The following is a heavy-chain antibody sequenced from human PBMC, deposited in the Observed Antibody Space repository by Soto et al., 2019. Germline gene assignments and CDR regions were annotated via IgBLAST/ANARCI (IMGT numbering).Heavy chain of an antibody. V-gene: IGHV1-69*01. CDR3: ARDPWKSSGYSHQPGSYWYFDL. CDR2: IIPIFGTA. J-gene: IGHJ2*01. CDR1: GGTFSSYA. D-gene: IGHD3-22*01. Sequence: QVQLVQSGAEVKKPGSSVKVSCKASGGTFSSYAISWVRQAPGQGLEWMGGIIPIFGTANYAQKFQGRVTITADESTSTAYMELSSLRSEDTAVYYCARDPWKSSGYSHQPGSYWYFDLWGRGTLVTVSS.